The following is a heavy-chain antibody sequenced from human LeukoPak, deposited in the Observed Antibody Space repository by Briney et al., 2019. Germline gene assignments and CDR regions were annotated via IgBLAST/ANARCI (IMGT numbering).Heavy chain of an antibody. CDR3: ARVPFVVMGDTGNWFDP. V-gene: IGHV7-4-1*01. J-gene: IGHJ5*02. D-gene: IGHD2-8*01. CDR2: INTNTGNP. Sequence: ASVKVSCKASGYTFTNYAMNWVRQAPGQGLEWMGWINTNTGNPAYAQGFTGRFVFSLDASVSTAYLQIRRLKAEDTAVYYCARVPFVVMGDTGNWFDPWGQGTLVTVSS. CDR1: GYTFTNYA.